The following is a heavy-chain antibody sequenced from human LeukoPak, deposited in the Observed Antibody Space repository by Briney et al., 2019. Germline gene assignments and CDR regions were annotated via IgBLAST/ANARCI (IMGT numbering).Heavy chain of an antibody. Sequence: KPSETLSLTCSVSGDSIINYYWSWIRQSPEKGLEWIGYIYYTGTTKYNPSLQSRLFMSVDTSKNQFSLRLTSVTVADTAVYYCAKEPSVWGQGILVTVSS. CDR1: GDSIINYY. V-gene: IGHV4-59*01. CDR2: IYYTGTT. J-gene: IGHJ4*02. CDR3: AKEPSV.